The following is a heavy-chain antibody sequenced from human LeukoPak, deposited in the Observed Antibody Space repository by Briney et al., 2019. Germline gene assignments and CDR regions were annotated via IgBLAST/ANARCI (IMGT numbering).Heavy chain of an antibody. V-gene: IGHV3-74*01. CDR3: ARDLYSSGWSDAFDI. CDR2: INSDGSIT. D-gene: IGHD6-19*01. Sequence: PGGSLRLSCAASGFSFTTYWMHWVRQAPGKGLVWVSHINSDGSITSYADSVKGRFTISRDNSKNTLYLQMNSLRAEDTAVYYCARDLYSSGWSDAFDIWGQGTMVTVSS. CDR1: GFSFTTYW. J-gene: IGHJ3*02.